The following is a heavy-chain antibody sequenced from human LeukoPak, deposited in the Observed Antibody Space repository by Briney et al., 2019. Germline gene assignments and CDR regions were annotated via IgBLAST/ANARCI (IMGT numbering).Heavy chain of an antibody. J-gene: IGHJ6*03. D-gene: IGHD3-10*01. Sequence: PGGSLRLACAASAFTFDDDGMSWVRQAPGRGLGWVSAMSGSGGSTYYADSVKGRFRIPRDNYQHTLYLQMNSLRAEDTAVYYCAKDGGTYGSGRIYYMDVWGKGTTVTISS. CDR1: AFTFDDDG. V-gene: IGHV3-23*01. CDR2: MSGSGGST. CDR3: AKDGGTYGSGRIYYMDV.